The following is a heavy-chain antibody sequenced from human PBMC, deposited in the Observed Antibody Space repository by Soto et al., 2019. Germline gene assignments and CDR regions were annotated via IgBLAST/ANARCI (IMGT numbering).Heavy chain of an antibody. V-gene: IGHV1-18*01. Sequence: GASVKVSCKASGYTFTSYGISWVRQAPGQGLEWMGWISAYSGNTNYAQKLQGRVTMTTDTSTSTAYMELRSLRSDDTAVYYCAYGRGRNSGWYRSEFGFDHWGQGTLVTVSS. CDR2: ISAYSGNT. CDR3: AYGRGRNSGWYRSEFGFDH. CDR1: GYTFTSYG. J-gene: IGHJ4*02. D-gene: IGHD6-19*01.